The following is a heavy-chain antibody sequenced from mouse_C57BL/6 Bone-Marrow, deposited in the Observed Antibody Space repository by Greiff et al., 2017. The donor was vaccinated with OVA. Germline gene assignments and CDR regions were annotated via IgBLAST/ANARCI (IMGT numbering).Heavy chain of an antibody. D-gene: IGHD3-2*02. CDR1: GYTFTSYW. CDR2: INPSSGYT. V-gene: IGHV1-7*01. Sequence: VKVVESGAELAKPGASVKLSCKASGYTFTSYWMHWVKQRPGQGLEWIGYINPSSGYTKYNQKFKVKATLTADKSSSTAYMQLSSLTYEDSAVYYCARSSSGTDYWGQGTTLTVSS. CDR3: ARSSSGTDY. J-gene: IGHJ2*01.